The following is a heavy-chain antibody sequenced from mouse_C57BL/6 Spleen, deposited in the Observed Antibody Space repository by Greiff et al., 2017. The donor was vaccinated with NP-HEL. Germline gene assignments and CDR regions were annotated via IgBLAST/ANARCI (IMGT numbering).Heavy chain of an antibody. V-gene: IGHV5-17*01. Sequence: EVNVVESGGGLVKPGGSLKLSCAASGFTFSDYGMHWVRQAPEKGLEWVAYISSGSSTIYYADTVKGRFTISRDNAKNTLFLQMTSLRSEDTAMYYCAGVANWYFDVWGTGTTVTVSS. CDR3: AGVANWYFDV. CDR2: ISSGSSTI. J-gene: IGHJ1*03. D-gene: IGHD1-1*01. CDR1: GFTFSDYG.